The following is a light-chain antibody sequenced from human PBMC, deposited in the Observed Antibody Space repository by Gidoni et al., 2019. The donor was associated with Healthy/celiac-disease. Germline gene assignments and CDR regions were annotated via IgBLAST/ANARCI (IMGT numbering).Light chain of an antibody. CDR2: LVS. CDR3: MQALQTLWT. Sequence: DIVMTQSPLSLPVTPGEPASISCRSSQSLLHSIGYNYLDWYLQKPGQSPQLLIYLVSNRASGVPDRFSGSGSGTDFTLKISRVEAEDVGVYYCMQALQTLWTFGQGTKVEIK. J-gene: IGKJ1*01. CDR1: QSLLHSIGYNY. V-gene: IGKV2-28*01.